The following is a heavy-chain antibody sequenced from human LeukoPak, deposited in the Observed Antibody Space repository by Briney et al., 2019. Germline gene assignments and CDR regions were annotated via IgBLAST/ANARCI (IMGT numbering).Heavy chain of an antibody. V-gene: IGHV4-4*07. Sequence: SETLSLTCAVSGGSITGFFWTWIRQPAGEGLQYIGRIFSRGGANYNPSLQGRVAMSVDTSQNLFSLKLTSVTAADTGVYFCARVATPDVSSPLDFWGQGILVTVSS. CDR1: GGSITGFF. CDR2: IFSRGGA. D-gene: IGHD6-19*01. J-gene: IGHJ4*02. CDR3: ARVATPDVSSPLDF.